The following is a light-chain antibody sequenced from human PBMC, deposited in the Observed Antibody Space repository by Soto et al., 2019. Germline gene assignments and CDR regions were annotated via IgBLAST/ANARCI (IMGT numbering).Light chain of an antibody. CDR1: SSDVGRYKY. CDR3: SSYTSSSTLV. CDR2: EVS. Sequence: QSVLTQPASVSGSPGQSITISCTGSSSDVGRYKYVPWYQQHPGKAPKLMIYEVSNRPSGVSNRFSGSKSGNTASLTISGLQAEDEADYYCSSYTSSSTLVFGTGTKVTVL. J-gene: IGLJ1*01. V-gene: IGLV2-14*01.